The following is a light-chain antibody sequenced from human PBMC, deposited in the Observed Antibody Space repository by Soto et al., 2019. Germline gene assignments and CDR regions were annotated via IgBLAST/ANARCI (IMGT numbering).Light chain of an antibody. CDR3: SSYTSTNTLV. CDR1: SSDVGDYNY. CDR2: GVS. V-gene: IGLV2-14*01. J-gene: IGLJ2*01. Sequence: QSALTQPASVSGSPGQSITISCTGTSSDVGDYNYVSWYQQHPGKAPKLIIYGVSNRPSRISTRFSGSKSVNTASLTISGRQADDESDYYCSSYTSTNTLVFGGGTKRTVL.